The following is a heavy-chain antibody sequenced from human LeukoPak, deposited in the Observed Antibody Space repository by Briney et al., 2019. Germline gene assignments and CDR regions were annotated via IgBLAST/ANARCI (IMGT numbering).Heavy chain of an antibody. CDR2: LSGSGGIT. CDR1: GFTISSYA. J-gene: IGHJ3*02. Sequence: PGESLRLSCAASGFTISSYAMTWVRKPPGKGQERDSTLSGSGGITYYADSVKGRFTISRDTPKNTLYLQMNTLRAEDTAVYYCAKGSRDYWGDFDIWGQGTMVTVSS. CDR3: AKGSRDYWGDFDI. V-gene: IGHV3-23*01. D-gene: IGHD4-17*01.